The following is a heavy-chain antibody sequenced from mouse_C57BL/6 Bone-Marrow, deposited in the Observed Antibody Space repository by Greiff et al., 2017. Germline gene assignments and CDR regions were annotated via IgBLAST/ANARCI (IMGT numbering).Heavy chain of an antibody. J-gene: IGHJ2*01. D-gene: IGHD1-1*01. CDR1: GYTFTTYP. V-gene: IGHV1-47*01. CDR3: ARKRYYGSSPYFDY. Sequence: VQLQQPGAELVKPGASVKMSCTASGYTFTTYPIEWMKQNHGKSLEWIGNFHPYNDDTKYNEKFKGKATLTVEKSSSTVYLELSRLTSDDSAVYYCARKRYYGSSPYFDYWGQGTTLTVSS. CDR2: FHPYNDDT.